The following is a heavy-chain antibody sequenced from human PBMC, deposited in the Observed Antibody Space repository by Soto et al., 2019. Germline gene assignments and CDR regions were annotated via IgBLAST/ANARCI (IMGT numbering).Heavy chain of an antibody. V-gene: IGHV4-30-4*01. J-gene: IGHJ5*02. CDR3: ARDTYSGYDFGL. CDR1: GASVAGGSYY. D-gene: IGHD5-12*01. Sequence: QVQLRESGPGLVKPSQTLSLTWSVSGASVAGGSYYWSWVRQPPGKGLEWIGYIPSRGRPFYNPSLTSRDTISADTSKNQLSLQLTSVTAADTAVYYCARDTYSGYDFGLWGQGTLVTVSS. CDR2: IPSRGRP.